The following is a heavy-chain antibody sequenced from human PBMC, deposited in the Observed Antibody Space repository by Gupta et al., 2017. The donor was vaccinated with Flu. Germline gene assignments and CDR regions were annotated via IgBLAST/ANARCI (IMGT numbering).Heavy chain of an antibody. CDR1: GFMFGSCV. Sequence: QVQLVESGGGVVQPGRSLRLSCVASGFMFGSCVMHWVRQAPGKGLEWVARISHDSSTKNYADSVQGRFTVSRDNSKNTLFLQTDTLRAEDTGVYYCVGDCTDNWTFDYWGQGNLVTVSS. J-gene: IGHJ4*02. CDR3: VGDCTDNWTFDY. CDR2: ISHDSSTK. D-gene: IGHD3-9*01. V-gene: IGHV3-30*03.